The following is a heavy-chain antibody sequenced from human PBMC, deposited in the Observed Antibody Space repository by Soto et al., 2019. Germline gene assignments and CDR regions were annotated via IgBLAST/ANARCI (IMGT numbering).Heavy chain of an antibody. Sequence: QVQLVESGGGVVQPGRSLRLSCAASGFTFSSYGMHWVLQAPGKGLEWVAGISYDGSNKYYADSVKGRFTISRDNSKNTLYLQMNSLRAEDTAVYYCAKGKGVLVPAATARNYYYGMDVWGQGTTVTVSS. CDR2: ISYDGSNK. J-gene: IGHJ6*02. CDR1: GFTFSSYG. V-gene: IGHV3-30*18. D-gene: IGHD2-2*01. CDR3: AKGKGVLVPAATARNYYYGMDV.